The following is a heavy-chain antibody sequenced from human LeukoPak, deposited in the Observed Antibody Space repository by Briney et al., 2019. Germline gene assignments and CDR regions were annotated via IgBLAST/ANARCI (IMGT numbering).Heavy chain of an antibody. Sequence: PGGSLRLSCAASGFTFSSYAMHWVRQAPGKGLVWVSRVKSDGSSTSYADSVKGRFTISRDNAKNSLYLQMNSLRAEDTAVYYCARAGLLLGGQGTLVTVSS. V-gene: IGHV3-74*01. J-gene: IGHJ4*02. D-gene: IGHD3-10*01. CDR3: ARAGLLL. CDR2: VKSDGSST. CDR1: GFTFSSYA.